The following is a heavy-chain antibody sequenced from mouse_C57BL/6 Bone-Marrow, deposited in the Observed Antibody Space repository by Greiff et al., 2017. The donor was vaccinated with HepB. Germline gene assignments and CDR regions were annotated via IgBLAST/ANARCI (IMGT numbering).Heavy chain of an antibody. Sequence: QVQLQQSGAELVRPGASVKLSCKASGYTFTDYYINWVKQRPGQGLEWIARIYPGSGNTYYNEKFKGKATLTAEKSSSTAYMQLSSLTSEDSAVYYCARWSTGTEWYFDVWGTGTTVTVSS. CDR1: GYTFTDYY. J-gene: IGHJ1*03. CDR2: IYPGSGNT. V-gene: IGHV1-76*01. CDR3: ARWSTGTEWYFDV. D-gene: IGHD4-1*02.